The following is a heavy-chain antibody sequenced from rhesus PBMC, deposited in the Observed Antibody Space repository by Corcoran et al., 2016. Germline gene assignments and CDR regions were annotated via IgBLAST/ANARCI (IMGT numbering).Heavy chain of an antibody. Sequence: HVQLQESGPGLVKPSETLSLTCAVACCSISGHYCHWIRQPPGKGLEWIAYIVGSCGSTYYNSSLKRRVTISTDTSKNQFSLKLSAVTAADTAVYYCARSHKVTTTLDSWGQGVLVTFSS. V-gene: IGHV4-165*02. CDR1: CCSISGHY. CDR3: ARSHKVTTTLDS. D-gene: IGHD4-29*01. J-gene: IGHJ4*01. CDR2: IVGSCGST.